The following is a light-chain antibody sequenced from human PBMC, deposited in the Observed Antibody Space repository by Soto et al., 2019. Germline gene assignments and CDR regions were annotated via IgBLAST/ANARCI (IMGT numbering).Light chain of an antibody. CDR3: QQYNSYRWT. V-gene: IGKV1-5*03. Sequence: EIQMKQSPSPLSASVGDRVTLTCRASQSISSWLAWYQQKPGKAPKLLIYKASTLKSGVPSRFSGSGSGTEFTLTISSLQPDEFATYYCQQYNSYRWTFGQGTKVDIK. CDR1: QSISSW. J-gene: IGKJ1*01. CDR2: KAS.